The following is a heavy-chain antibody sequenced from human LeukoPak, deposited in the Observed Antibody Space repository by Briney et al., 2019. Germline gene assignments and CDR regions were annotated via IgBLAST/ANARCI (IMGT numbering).Heavy chain of an antibody. Sequence: GASVKVSCKASGYTFTAYYIHWLRQAPGQGLEWMGWINPNIGSANYALKFQGRVTMTRDTSISTVYMELRRLRSDDTAVYYCARGLADRYCSGDSCYPGYNWFDPWGQGTQVTVSS. V-gene: IGHV1-2*02. CDR2: INPNIGSA. CDR3: ARGLADRYCSGDSCYPGYNWFDP. CDR1: GYTFTAYY. D-gene: IGHD2-15*01. J-gene: IGHJ5*02.